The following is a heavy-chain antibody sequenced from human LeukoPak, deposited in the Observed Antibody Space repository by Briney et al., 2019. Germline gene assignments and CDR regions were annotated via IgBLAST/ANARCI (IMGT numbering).Heavy chain of an antibody. J-gene: IGHJ4*02. CDR2: ISSSSSYI. D-gene: IGHD2-2*01. V-gene: IGHV3-21*01. Sequence: GGSLRLSCAASGFTFSSYSMNWVRQAPGEGLEWVSSISSSSSYIYYADSVKGRFTISRDNAKNSLYLQMNSLRAEDTAVYYCARPEYCSSTSCYVPRYFDYWGQGTLVTVSS. CDR1: GFTFSSYS. CDR3: ARPEYCSSTSCYVPRYFDY.